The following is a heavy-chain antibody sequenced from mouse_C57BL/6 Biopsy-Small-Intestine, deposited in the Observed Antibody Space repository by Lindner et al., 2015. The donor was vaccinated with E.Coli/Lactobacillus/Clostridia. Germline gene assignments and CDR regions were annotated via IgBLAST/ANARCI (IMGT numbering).Heavy chain of an antibody. Sequence: VQLQESGAELVKPGASVKLSCTASGFNIKDYYMHWVKQRTEQGLEWIGRVDPENGETKYAPKFQGKATVTADTSSNTAYLQLSSLTSEDTAVFYCVRSGWGSGTMDYWGQGTSVTVSS. CDR1: GFNIKDYY. CDR2: VDPENGET. J-gene: IGHJ4*01. D-gene: IGHD3-1*01. CDR3: VRSGWGSGTMDY. V-gene: IGHV14-2*01.